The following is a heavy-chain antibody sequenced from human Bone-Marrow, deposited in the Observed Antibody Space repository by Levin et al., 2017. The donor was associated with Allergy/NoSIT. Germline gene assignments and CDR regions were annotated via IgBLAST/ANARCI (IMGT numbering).Heavy chain of an antibody. CDR3: VKAGGSFYNDVVN. J-gene: IGHJ4*01. Sequence: GGSLRLSCSASGFTFSRSSLHWVRQAPGQGLQCVSTISGDWGISWFFFSVPFRFIVSRDNSKNTLYLQMSSLRTEDTAVYYCVKAGGSFYNDVVNWAHGTLFTVSS. V-gene: IGHV3-64D*06. CDR2: ISGDWGIS. CDR1: GFTFSRSS. D-gene: IGHD2-8*02.